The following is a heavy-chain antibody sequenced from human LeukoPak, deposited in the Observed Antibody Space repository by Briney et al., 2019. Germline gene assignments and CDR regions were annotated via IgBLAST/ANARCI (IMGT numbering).Heavy chain of an antibody. CDR1: GFNFNDAW. V-gene: IGHV3-15*01. CDR3: TAGLGKTDDDS. Sequence: PGGSLRLSCEGSGFNFNDAWMSWIRQAPGKGLEWVGRVRTTAEGETTDYGAPVRGRFIIPRDDSKSMVYLQMNRLETEDTAIYYCTAGLGKTDDDSWGQGTLVTVSS. CDR2: VRTTAEGETT. J-gene: IGHJ4*02. D-gene: IGHD4-11*01.